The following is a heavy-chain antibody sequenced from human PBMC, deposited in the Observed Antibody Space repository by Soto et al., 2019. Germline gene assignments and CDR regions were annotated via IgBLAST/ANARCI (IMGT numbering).Heavy chain of an antibody. J-gene: IGHJ3*02. CDR2: LSYDGSNK. D-gene: IGHD6-19*01. CDR3: GNDLSVAGTAYDAFGI. Sequence: QVQLVESGGGVVQPGRSLRLSCAASGFTFSSYGMHWVRQAPGKGLEWVAVLSYDGSNKYYADCVKGRFTISRDNSKNTLYLQMISLRAEDTALYYCGNDLSVAGTAYDAFGIWGQGTMVTVSS. CDR1: GFTFSSYG. V-gene: IGHV3-30*18.